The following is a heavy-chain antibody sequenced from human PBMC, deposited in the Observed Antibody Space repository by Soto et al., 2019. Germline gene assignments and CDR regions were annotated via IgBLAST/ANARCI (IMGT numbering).Heavy chain of an antibody. J-gene: IGHJ4*02. Sequence: GXSVKVSSKAPGYTFTSYDINLVRQATGQGREWMGWMNPNSGNTGYAQKFQGRVTMTRNTSISTAYMELSRLRSEDTAVYYCARERSSGWLDYWGQGTLVTVSS. CDR1: GYTFTSYD. CDR3: ARERSSGWLDY. V-gene: IGHV1-8*01. CDR2: MNPNSGNT. D-gene: IGHD6-19*01.